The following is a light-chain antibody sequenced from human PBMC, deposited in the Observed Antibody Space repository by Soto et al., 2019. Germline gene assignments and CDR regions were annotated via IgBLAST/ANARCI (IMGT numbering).Light chain of an antibody. J-gene: IGKJ3*01. Sequence: DIQLTQSPSFLSASVGDRVTITCRASHGISSYLAWYQQKPGKAPKLLIYAASTLQSGVPSRFSGSGYGTEFTLTVSSLQPEDFATYYCQQLNSYPLTFGAGTKVDIK. CDR1: HGISSY. CDR3: QQLNSYPLT. V-gene: IGKV1-9*01. CDR2: AAS.